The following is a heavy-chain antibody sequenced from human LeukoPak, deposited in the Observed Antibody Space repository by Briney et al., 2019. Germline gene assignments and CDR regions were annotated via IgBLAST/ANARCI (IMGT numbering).Heavy chain of an antibody. CDR2: MNPNSGNT. CDR1: GGTFTSYD. V-gene: IGHV1-8*01. CDR3: ARVVRPAAAGTEDYYGMDV. D-gene: IGHD6-13*01. J-gene: IGHJ6*02. Sequence: ASVKVSCKASGGTFTSYDINWVRQATGQGLEWMGWMNPNSGNTGYAQKFQGRVTMTRNTPISTAYMELSSLRSEDTAVYYCARVVRPAAAGTEDYYGMDVWGQGTTVTVSS.